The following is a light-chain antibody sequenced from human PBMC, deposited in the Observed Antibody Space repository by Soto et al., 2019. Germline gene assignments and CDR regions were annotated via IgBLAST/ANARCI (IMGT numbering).Light chain of an antibody. Sequence: IVVTQSPAPLCLSSGERATLSCRASQRVSSNVAWYQQKPRQAPRLLLYGASNSATGVPARFSGSWAGTECTLTISSLQSEDFVVYYCQQYNNSPFYTFGQGTRLEI. CDR3: QQYNNSPFYT. CDR1: QRVSSN. CDR2: GAS. J-gene: IGKJ5*01. V-gene: IGKV3-15*01.